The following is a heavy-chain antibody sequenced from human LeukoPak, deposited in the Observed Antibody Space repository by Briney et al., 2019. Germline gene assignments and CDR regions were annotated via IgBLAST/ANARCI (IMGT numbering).Heavy chain of an antibody. Sequence: TGGSLRLSCAASGFTFDDYGMSWVRQAPGKGLEWVSGINWNGGSTGYADSVKGRFTISRDNAKNSLYLQMNSLRAEDTALYYCARDGTVNWGSWVYYYMDVWGKGTTVTVSS. D-gene: IGHD7-27*01. CDR1: GFTFDDYG. CDR3: ARDGTVNWGSWVYYYMDV. V-gene: IGHV3-20*04. J-gene: IGHJ6*03. CDR2: INWNGGST.